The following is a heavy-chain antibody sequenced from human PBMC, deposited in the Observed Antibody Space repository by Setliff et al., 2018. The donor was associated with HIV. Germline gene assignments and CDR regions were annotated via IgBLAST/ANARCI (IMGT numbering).Heavy chain of an antibody. CDR2: IYPGDSDI. Sequence: PGESLKISCKGSGYGFATYWIGWVRQVPGKGLEWMGNIYPGDSDIRYNPSFQGQVTISVDKSISTAYLQWSSLKASDTAIYYCARHEGRWLPYIGDYWGQGTLVTVSS. J-gene: IGHJ4*02. V-gene: IGHV5-51*01. CDR1: GYGFATYW. D-gene: IGHD5-12*01. CDR3: ARHEGRWLPYIGDY.